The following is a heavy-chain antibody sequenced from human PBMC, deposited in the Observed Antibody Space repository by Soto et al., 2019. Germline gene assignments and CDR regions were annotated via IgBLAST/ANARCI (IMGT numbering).Heavy chain of an antibody. CDR2: ISGSGGST. V-gene: IGHV3-23*01. D-gene: IGHD4-17*01. CDR1: GFIFNNYA. CDR3: ATDRKTSVVSPFDY. Sequence: GGSLRLSCAASGFIFNNYAMNWVRQAPGKGLEWVSTISGSGGSTYYADSVGGRFTISNDNSKNTLYLQMNGLRAEDTAVYYCATDRKTSVVSPFDYWGQGTVVTVSS. J-gene: IGHJ4*02.